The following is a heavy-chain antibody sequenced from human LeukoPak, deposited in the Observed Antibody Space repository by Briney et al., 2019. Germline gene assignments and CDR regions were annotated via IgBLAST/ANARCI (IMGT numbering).Heavy chain of an antibody. V-gene: IGHV4-39*07. CDR3: ARGFRQQLVPGMDV. J-gene: IGHJ6*02. CDR2: INHSGST. Sequence: SETLSLTCTVSGGSISSSSYYWGWIRQPPGKGLEWIGEINHSGSTNYNPSLKSRVTISVDTSKNQFSLKLSSVTAADTAVYYCARGFRQQLVPGMDVWGQGTTVTVSS. CDR1: GGSISSSSYY. D-gene: IGHD6-13*01.